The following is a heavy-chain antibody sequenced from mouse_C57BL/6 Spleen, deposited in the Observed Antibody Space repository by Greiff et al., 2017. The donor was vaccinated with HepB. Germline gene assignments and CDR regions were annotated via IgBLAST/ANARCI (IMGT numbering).Heavy chain of an antibody. CDR3: AREGGIYYDYDVGYFDY. D-gene: IGHD2-4*01. V-gene: IGHV1-76*01. CDR2: IYPGSGNT. Sequence: VKLVESGAELVRPGASVKLSCKASGYTFTDYYINWVKQRPGQGLEWIARIYPGSGNTYYNEKFKGKATLTAEKSSSTAYMQLSSLTSEDSAVYFCAREGGIYYDYDVGYFDYWGQGTTLTVSS. J-gene: IGHJ2*01. CDR1: GYTFTDYY.